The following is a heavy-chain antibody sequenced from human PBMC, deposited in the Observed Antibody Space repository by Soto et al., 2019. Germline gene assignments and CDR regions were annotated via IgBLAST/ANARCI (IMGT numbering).Heavy chain of an antibody. CDR1: GYSFTSYW. CDR3: ARRLKYDFWSGYYTENYYYYYGMDV. D-gene: IGHD3-3*01. CDR2: IDPSDSYT. V-gene: IGHV5-10-1*01. Sequence: PGESLKISCKGSGYSFTSYWISWVRQMPGKGLEWMGRIDPSDSYTNYSPSFQGHVTISADKSISTAYLQWSSLKASDTAMYYCARRLKYDFWSGYYTENYYYYYGMDVWGQGTMVTVSS. J-gene: IGHJ6*02.